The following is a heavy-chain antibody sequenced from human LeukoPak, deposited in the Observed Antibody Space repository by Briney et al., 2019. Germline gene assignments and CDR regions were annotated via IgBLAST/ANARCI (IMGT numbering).Heavy chain of an antibody. CDR3: ARDGVGYFDY. V-gene: IGHV1-18*01. J-gene: IGHJ4*02. CDR2: VSGDNVKT. Sequence: ASVKVSCKASGYTFTSYGISWVRQAPGQGLEWMGWVSGDNVKTDYAQKFQGRVTKTTDTSTSTAYMELRSLRSDETAVYYCARDGVGYFDYWGQGTLVTVSS. CDR1: GYTFTSYG. D-gene: IGHD1-26*01.